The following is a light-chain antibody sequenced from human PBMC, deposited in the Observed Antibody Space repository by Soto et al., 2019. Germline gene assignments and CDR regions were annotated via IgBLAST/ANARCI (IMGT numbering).Light chain of an antibody. CDR3: QQYNGWPLT. CDR1: QGVSNY. CDR2: GAS. J-gene: IGKJ4*02. Sequence: EIVMTQSPSTLSVSPGERATLSCQASQGVSNYLTWYQQKPGQAPRLLIYGASTRATGIPARFSGSGSGTEFTLISSSLQSEDVAVYSCQQYNGWPLTFGGGTKVEIK. V-gene: IGKV3-15*01.